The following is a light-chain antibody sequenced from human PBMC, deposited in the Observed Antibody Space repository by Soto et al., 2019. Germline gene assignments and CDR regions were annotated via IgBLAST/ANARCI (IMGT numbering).Light chain of an antibody. CDR2: EVN. V-gene: IGLV2-8*01. J-gene: IGLJ2*01. CDR3: SSYGGRKNPVV. Sequence: QSALTQPPSASGSPGQSVTISCTGSSSDVGAYAYVSWYQQHPGKAPKLIIFEVNKRPSGVPDRFSGSKSGSTASLTVSGFQTEDAADYYCSSYGGRKNPVVFGGGTQLTV. CDR1: SSDVGAYAY.